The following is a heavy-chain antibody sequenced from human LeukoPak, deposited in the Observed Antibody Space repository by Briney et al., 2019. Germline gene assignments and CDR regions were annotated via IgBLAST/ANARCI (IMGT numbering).Heavy chain of an antibody. J-gene: IGHJ4*02. CDR2: IYYSGST. Sequence: SETLSLTCTVSGGSISSSSYYWGWIRQPPGKGLEWIGSIYYSGSTYYNPSLKSRVTISVDTSKNQFSLKLSSVTAADTAVYYCARRRYSSGWYDYWGQGTLVTVSS. CDR3: ARRRYSSGWYDY. V-gene: IGHV4-39*01. D-gene: IGHD6-19*01. CDR1: GGSISSSSYY.